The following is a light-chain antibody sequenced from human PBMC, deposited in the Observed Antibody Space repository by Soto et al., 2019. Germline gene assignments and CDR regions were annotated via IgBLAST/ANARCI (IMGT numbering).Light chain of an antibody. J-gene: IGKJ3*01. Sequence: EIVMTQSPATLSVSPGERATLSCRASQSVSSNLAWYQQKPGQAPRLLIYGASTRATGIPARFSGSGSGTEFTLAISGLQSEDFAVYYCQQYNNWPGTFGRGTKVDIK. CDR1: QSVSSN. V-gene: IGKV3-15*01. CDR2: GAS. CDR3: QQYNNWPGT.